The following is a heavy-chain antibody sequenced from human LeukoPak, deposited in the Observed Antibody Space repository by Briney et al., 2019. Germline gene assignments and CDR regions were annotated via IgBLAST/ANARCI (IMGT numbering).Heavy chain of an antibody. CDR3: ARGVPSGIDYFDY. D-gene: IGHD3-3*01. CDR2: INQDGSEN. J-gene: IGHJ4*02. V-gene: IGHV3-7*01. Sequence: PGGSLRLSCAASGFRFNTYWMTWVRQAPGKGLEWVANINQDGSENYYEDSVKGRFTISRDNAKNSMYLQMNSLRAEDTAVYYCARGVPSGIDYFDYWGLGTLVTVSS. CDR1: GFRFNTYW.